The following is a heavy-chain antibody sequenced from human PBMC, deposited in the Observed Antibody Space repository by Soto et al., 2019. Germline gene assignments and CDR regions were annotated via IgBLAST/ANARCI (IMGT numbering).Heavy chain of an antibody. CDR1: GFTFSSYA. CDR3: ARESEGYSSGWTFDY. Sequence: QVQLVESGGGVVQPGRSLRLSCAASGFTFSSYAMHWVRQAPGKGLEWVAVISYDGSNKYYADSVKGRFTISRDNSKNTLYLQMNSLRAEDTAVYYCARESEGYSSGWTFDYWGQGTLVTVSS. CDR2: ISYDGSNK. J-gene: IGHJ4*02. D-gene: IGHD6-19*01. V-gene: IGHV3-30-3*01.